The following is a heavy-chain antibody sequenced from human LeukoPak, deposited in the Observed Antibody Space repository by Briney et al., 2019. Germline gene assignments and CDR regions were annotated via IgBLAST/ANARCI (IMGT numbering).Heavy chain of an antibody. J-gene: IGHJ3*02. D-gene: IGHD1-7*01. V-gene: IGHV5-51*01. Sequence: GESLKISCNASGYSFTTYWIGWVRQMPGKGPEWMGIIYPGDSATRYSPSFQGQVTISADKSISTAYLQWSSLKASDTAMYYCARQELREDAFDIWGQGTMVTVSS. CDR1: GYSFTTYW. CDR3: ARQELREDAFDI. CDR2: IYPGDSAT.